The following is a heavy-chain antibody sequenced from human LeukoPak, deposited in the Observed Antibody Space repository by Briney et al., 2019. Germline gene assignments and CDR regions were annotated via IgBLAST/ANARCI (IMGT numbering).Heavy chain of an antibody. V-gene: IGHV4-34*01. CDR3: ARVDGYSYVSGNFYNYWFDP. Sequence: SETLSLTCAVYGGSFSGYYWSWIRQPPGKGLEWIGKISHSGSTNYNASLESRVTISLDSFKNQFSLKLTSVTAADTAVCYCARVDGYSYVSGNFYNYWFDPWGQGTLVTVSS. CDR2: ISHSGST. D-gene: IGHD3-10*01. J-gene: IGHJ5*02. CDR1: GGSFSGYY.